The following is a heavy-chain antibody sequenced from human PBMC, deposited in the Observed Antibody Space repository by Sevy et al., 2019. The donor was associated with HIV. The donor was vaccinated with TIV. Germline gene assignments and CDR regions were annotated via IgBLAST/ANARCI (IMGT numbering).Heavy chain of an antibody. CDR3: AGEGGGDNGYYYSYYGMDV. CDR2: IVYSGTT. Sequence: SETLSLTCTVSGDSIGSSYYWNWIRQSPGKGLEWIGYIVYSGTTNYNPSLKNRVTVSLDTSKNHFSLGLTSVTAADTAVYYCAGEGGGDNGYYYSYYGMDVWGQGTTVTVSS. D-gene: IGHD6-25*01. J-gene: IGHJ6*02. V-gene: IGHV4-59*13. CDR1: GDSIGSSYY.